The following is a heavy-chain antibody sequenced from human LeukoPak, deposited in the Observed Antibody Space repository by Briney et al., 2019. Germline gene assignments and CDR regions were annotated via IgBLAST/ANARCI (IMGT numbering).Heavy chain of an antibody. CDR1: GGTFSSYA. Sequence: SVEVSCKASGGTFSSYAISWVRQAPGQGLEWMGGIIPIFGTANYAQKFQGRVTITTDESTSTAYMELSSLRSEDTAVYYCARDFGPTYDFWSGYYSGYWGQGTLVTVSS. CDR3: ARDFGPTYDFWSGYYSGY. V-gene: IGHV1-69*05. CDR2: IIPIFGTA. J-gene: IGHJ4*02. D-gene: IGHD3-3*01.